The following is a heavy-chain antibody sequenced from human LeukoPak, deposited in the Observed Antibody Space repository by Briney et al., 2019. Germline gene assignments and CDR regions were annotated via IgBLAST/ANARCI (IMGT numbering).Heavy chain of an antibody. CDR1: GGSISSYY. D-gene: IGHD3-10*01. J-gene: IGHJ6*02. Sequence: PSETLSLTCTVSGGSISSYYWSWIRQPPGKGLEWIGYIYYSGSTNYNPSLKSRVTISVDTSKNQFSLKLSSVTAADTAVYYCAGKPYYYGSGGYYGMDVWGQGTTVTVSS. V-gene: IGHV4-59*01. CDR2: IYYSGST. CDR3: AGKPYYYGSGGYYGMDV.